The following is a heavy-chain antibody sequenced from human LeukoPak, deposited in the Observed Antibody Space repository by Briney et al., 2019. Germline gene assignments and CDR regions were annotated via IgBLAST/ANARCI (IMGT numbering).Heavy chain of an antibody. CDR1: GGSFSGYY. CDR3: ARELSDIVVVPAAFDY. CDR2: INHSGST. D-gene: IGHD2-2*01. Sequence: SETLSLTCAVYGGSFSGYYWSWLRQPPGKGLEWIGEINHSGSTNYNPSLKSRVTISVDTSKNQFSLKLSSVTAADTAVYYCARELSDIVVVPAAFDYWGQGTLVTVSS. V-gene: IGHV4-34*01. J-gene: IGHJ4*02.